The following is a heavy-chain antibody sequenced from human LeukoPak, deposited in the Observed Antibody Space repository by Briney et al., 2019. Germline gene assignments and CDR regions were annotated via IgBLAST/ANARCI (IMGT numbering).Heavy chain of an antibody. V-gene: IGHV4-39*01. D-gene: IGHD3-10*01. CDR3: ARHPGAYFYYRMDV. J-gene: IGHJ6*02. CDR1: GDSISNSNYY. Sequence: SETLSLTCAVSGDSISNSNYYWGWIRQPPGKGLEWVGNIYYSGNTYYNPSLKSRVTISVDTSKNQFSLKLSSVTAADTAVYYCARHPGAYFYYRMDVWGQGTTVTVSS. CDR2: IYYSGNT.